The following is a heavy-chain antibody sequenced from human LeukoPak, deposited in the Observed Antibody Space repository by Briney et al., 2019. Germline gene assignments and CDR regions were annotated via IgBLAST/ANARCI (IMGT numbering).Heavy chain of an antibody. CDR3: AKPLRVVVPGAPGSYYFDY. D-gene: IGHD2-2*01. CDR1: GFSFSTYG. V-gene: IGHV3-23*01. Sequence: GGSLTLSCVASGFSFSTYGMHWVRQAPGKGLEWVSAISGSGGSTYYADSVTGRFTISRDNSKNTLYLQMNSLRAEDTAVYYCAKPLRVVVPGAPGSYYFDYWGQGTLVTVSS. CDR2: ISGSGGST. J-gene: IGHJ4*02.